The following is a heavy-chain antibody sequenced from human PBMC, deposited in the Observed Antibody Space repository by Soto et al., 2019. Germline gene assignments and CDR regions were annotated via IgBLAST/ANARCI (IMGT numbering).Heavy chain of an antibody. V-gene: IGHV4-59*01. CDR3: ARMYSSSWYYFDY. CDR2: IYYSGTS. J-gene: IGHJ4*02. Sequence: AETLSLTCTFSTYSIISYYWSWIRQPPGKGLEWIGYIYYSGTSNYNPSLKSRVTISLDTSKNQFSLKLSSVTAADTAVYYCARMYSSSWYYFDYWSQGIPVTVSS. D-gene: IGHD6-13*01. CDR1: TYSIISYY.